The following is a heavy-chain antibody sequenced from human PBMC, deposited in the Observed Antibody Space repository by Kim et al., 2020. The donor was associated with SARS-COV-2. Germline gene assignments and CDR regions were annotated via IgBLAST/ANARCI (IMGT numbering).Heavy chain of an antibody. CDR3: AKTLSTGYVRRPYFDS. Sequence: SVTGRFTISRDNSKNTLYLQMNSLRAEDTAIYYCAKTLSTGYVRRPYFDSWGQGTQVTVSS. D-gene: IGHD5-12*01. V-gene: IGHV3-23*01. J-gene: IGHJ4*02.